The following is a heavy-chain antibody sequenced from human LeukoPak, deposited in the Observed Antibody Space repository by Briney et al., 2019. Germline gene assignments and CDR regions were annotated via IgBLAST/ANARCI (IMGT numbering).Heavy chain of an antibody. CDR2: IYYSGNS. CDR3: ARIRCSNGVCGHMDV. J-gene: IGHJ6*03. Sequence: PSQTLSLTCAVSGDSISSGGYSWSWIRQPPGKGLEWVGYIYYSGNSYYNPSLKSRFTISLDTSKNQFSLKLSSVTAADTAVYHCARIRCSNGVCGHMDVWGKGTTVTVSS. CDR1: GDSISSGGYS. D-gene: IGHD2-8*01. V-gene: IGHV4-30-4*07.